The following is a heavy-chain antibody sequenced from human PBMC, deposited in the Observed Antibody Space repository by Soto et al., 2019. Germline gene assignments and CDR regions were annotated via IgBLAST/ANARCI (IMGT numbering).Heavy chain of an antibody. V-gene: IGHV1-8*01. CDR3: ARSDGHSFNWLDS. CDR1: GYTFTTYD. D-gene: IGHD1-26*01. CDR2: MNPTSGNT. Sequence: QVQLVQSGTEVKTPGASVKVSCKASGYTFTTYDMNWVRQAPGQGLEWMGWMNPTSGNTGYAQKFQGRLTMTWDTAIDIAHMELSSLRNEDTAVYYCARSDGHSFNWLDSWGQGTLVTVSA. J-gene: IGHJ5*01.